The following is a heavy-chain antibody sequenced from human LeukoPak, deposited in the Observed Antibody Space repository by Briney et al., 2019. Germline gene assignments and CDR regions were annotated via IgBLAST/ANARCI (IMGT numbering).Heavy chain of an antibody. CDR1: GVSITSDTYC. CDR2: ILHSGST. CDR3: ARTRDFWSGYFDY. Sequence: SETLSLTCAVSGVSITSDTYCWSWIRQPPGKGLEWIGYILHSGSTYYNPSLKSRVTISIDTSKSQFSLKLSSVTAADTAVYYCARTRDFWSGYFDYWGQGTLVSVSS. V-gene: IGHV4-30-2*01. J-gene: IGHJ4*02. D-gene: IGHD3-3*01.